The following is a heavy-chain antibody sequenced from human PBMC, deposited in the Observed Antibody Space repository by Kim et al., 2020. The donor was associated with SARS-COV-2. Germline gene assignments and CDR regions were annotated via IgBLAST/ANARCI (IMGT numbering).Heavy chain of an antibody. Sequence: PTYAQGFTGRFVFSLDTSVSTAYLQISSLKAEDTAVYYCARASSWGCFDYWGQGTLVTVSS. D-gene: IGHD6-13*01. CDR3: ARASSWGCFDY. J-gene: IGHJ4*02. V-gene: IGHV7-4-1*02. CDR2: P.